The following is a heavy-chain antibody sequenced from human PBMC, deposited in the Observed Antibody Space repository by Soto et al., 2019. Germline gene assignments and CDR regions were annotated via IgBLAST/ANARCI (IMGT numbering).Heavy chain of an antibody. CDR2: IYHSGST. CDR1: GGSISSGGYS. J-gene: IGHJ4*02. D-gene: IGHD5-12*01. CDR3: AAGGGLPRYY. Sequence: SETLSLTCAVSGGSISSGGYSWSWIRQPPGKGLEWIGYIYHSGSTYYNPSLKSRVTISVDRSKNQFSLKLSSVTATDTAVYYCAAGGGLPRYYWGQGTLVTVSS. V-gene: IGHV4-30-2*01.